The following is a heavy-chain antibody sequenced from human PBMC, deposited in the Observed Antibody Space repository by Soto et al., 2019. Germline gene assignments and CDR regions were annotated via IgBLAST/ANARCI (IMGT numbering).Heavy chain of an antibody. CDR1: GITVSSNY. Sequence: EVQLVESGGGLIQPGGSLRLSCAASGITVSSNYMSWVRQSPGKGLEWVSVIYSGGSTYYADSVKGSFTISRDNSKNTLYLQRNSLRAEDTAVYYGARASAVAGTAEYFQHWGQGTLVTVSS. CDR2: IYSGGST. D-gene: IGHD6-19*01. V-gene: IGHV3-53*01. CDR3: ARASAVAGTAEYFQH. J-gene: IGHJ1*01.